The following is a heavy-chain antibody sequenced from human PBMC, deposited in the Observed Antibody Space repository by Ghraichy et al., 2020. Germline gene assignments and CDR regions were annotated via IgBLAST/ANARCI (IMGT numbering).Heavy chain of an antibody. CDR2: INHSGST. V-gene: IGHV4-34*01. CDR1: GGSFSGYY. J-gene: IGHJ4*02. D-gene: IGHD4-17*01. Sequence: GSLRLSCAVYGGSFSGYYWSWIRQPPGKGLEWIGEINHSGSTNYNPSLKSRVTISVDTSKNQFSLKLSSVTAADTAVYYCARVHDYGDYSGWGQGTLVTVSS. CDR3: ARVHDYGDYSG.